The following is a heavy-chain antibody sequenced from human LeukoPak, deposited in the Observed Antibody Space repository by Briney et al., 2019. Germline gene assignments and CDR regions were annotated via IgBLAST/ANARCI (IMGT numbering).Heavy chain of an antibody. Sequence: PSETLSLICSVSEASVIHSYWSWLRRTPGKELEWIGFVYYSGGTNLNPSLKSRVTLSLDTSKNQFSMNLTSVTAADTAMYYCARSPLESRRRGDNFFCDYWGQGMLVTVSS. V-gene: IGHV4-59*08. CDR1: EASVIHSY. D-gene: IGHD5-24*01. CDR3: ARSPLESRRRGDNFFCDY. CDR2: VYYSGGT. J-gene: IGHJ4*02.